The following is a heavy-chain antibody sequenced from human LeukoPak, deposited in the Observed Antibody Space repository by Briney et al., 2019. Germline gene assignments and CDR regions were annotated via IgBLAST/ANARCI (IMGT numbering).Heavy chain of an antibody. CDR2: LNPNSGNT. D-gene: IGHD1-26*01. Sequence: ASVKVSCKASGYTFTSYDVHWVRQATGQGLEWMGWLNPNSGNTGYSQKFQGRVTMTRNTSITTAYMELSRLRSDDTAVYYCARGDYDRATSFVDYWGQGTLVTVSS. J-gene: IGHJ4*02. CDR1: GYTFTSYD. CDR3: ARGDYDRATSFVDY. V-gene: IGHV1-8*01.